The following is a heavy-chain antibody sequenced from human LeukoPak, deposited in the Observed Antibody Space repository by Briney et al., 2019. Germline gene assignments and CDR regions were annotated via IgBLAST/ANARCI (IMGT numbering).Heavy chain of an antibody. J-gene: IGHJ5*02. Sequence: SETLSLTCTVSGGSISSSSYYWGWIRQPPGKGLEWIGSIYYSGSTYYNPSLKSRVTISVDTSKNQFSLKLSSVTAADTAVYYCARVRYIVVVPAAITPWGQGTLVIVSS. CDR1: GGSISSSSYY. D-gene: IGHD2-2*02. CDR3: ARVRYIVVVPAAITP. CDR2: IYYSGST. V-gene: IGHV4-39*01.